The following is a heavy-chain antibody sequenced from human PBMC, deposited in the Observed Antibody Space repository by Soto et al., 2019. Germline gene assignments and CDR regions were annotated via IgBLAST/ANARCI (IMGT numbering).Heavy chain of an antibody. CDR2: IYSGGST. V-gene: IGHV3-53*01. D-gene: IGHD6-13*01. J-gene: IGHJ4*02. CDR3: ARSGIAAAGPSGLFDY. Sequence: PGGSLRLSCAASGFTVSSNYMSWVRQAPGKGLEWVSVIYSGGSTYYADSVKGRFTISRDNSKNTLYLQMNSLRAEDTAVYYCARSGIAAAGPSGLFDYWGQGTLVTVSS. CDR1: GFTVSSNY.